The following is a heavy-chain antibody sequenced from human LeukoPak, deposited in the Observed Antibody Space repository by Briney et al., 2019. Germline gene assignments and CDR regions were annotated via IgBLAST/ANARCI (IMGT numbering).Heavy chain of an antibody. V-gene: IGHV3-7*01. CDR1: GFTFSSNW. CDR2: IKPDGSEK. D-gene: IGHD2-15*01. CDR3: ARAPSFVGTDAFDI. Sequence: GGSLRLSCATSGFTFSSNWMSWVRHVPGRGLDWVANIKPDGSEKYYVDSVKGRFTISRDNAKNSLYLQMNSLRAEDTAVYYCARAPSFVGTDAFDIWGQGTMVTVSS. J-gene: IGHJ3*02.